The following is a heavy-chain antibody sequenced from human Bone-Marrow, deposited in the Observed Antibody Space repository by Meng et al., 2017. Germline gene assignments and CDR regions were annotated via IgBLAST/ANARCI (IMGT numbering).Heavy chain of an antibody. CDR2: IYSGGST. V-gene: IGHV3-53*01. J-gene: IGHJ3*02. Sequence: GESLKISCASSGFTVSSNYMSWVRQAPGKGLEWVSVIYSGGSTHYADSVKRRVTISRDNSKNTLYLQMSSLRAEDTAVYYCARSPAKTHSGHAFDIWGQGTMVTVSS. CDR3: ARSPAKTHSGHAFDI. CDR1: GFTVSSNY. D-gene: IGHD3-10*01.